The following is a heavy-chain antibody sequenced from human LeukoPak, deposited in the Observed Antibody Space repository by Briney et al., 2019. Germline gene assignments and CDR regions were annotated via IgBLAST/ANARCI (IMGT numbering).Heavy chain of an antibody. CDR3: ASLAAAGYDAFDI. D-gene: IGHD6-13*01. V-gene: IGHV5-51*01. CDR2: IYPGDSDT. J-gene: IGHJ3*02. CDR1: GYSFTSYW. Sequence: GESLKISCKGSGYSFTSYWIGWVRQMPGKGLEWMGIIYPGDSDTRYSPSFQGQVTISADKSNSTAYLQWSSLKASDTAMYYCASLAAAGYDAFDIWGQGTMVTVSS.